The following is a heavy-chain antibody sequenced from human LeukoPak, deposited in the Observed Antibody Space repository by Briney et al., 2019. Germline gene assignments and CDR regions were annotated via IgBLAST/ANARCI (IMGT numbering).Heavy chain of an antibody. CDR1: GYSISSGYY. CDR3: ARDWYKGSYYVEHAFDI. Sequence: PETLSLTCTVSGYSISSGYYWGWIRQPPGKGREWIGSIYHSGSTYYNPSLKSRVTISVDTSKNHFSLKLRSVTAADTAVYYCARDWYKGSYYVEHAFDIWGQGTMVTVSS. D-gene: IGHD1-26*01. CDR2: IYHSGST. J-gene: IGHJ3*02. V-gene: IGHV4-38-2*02.